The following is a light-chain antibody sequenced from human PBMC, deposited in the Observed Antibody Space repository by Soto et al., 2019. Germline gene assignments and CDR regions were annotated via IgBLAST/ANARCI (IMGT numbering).Light chain of an antibody. CDR2: GVS. CDR3: QQYRHCPPWT. CDR1: QSVSSD. Sequence: EVVMTQSPATLSVSPGDRATLSCRASQSVSSDVAWFQQKPGQAPRLLIYGVSTRAAGCPARFSGSGSGIEFTLTITSLQSEDFAVYYCQQYRHCPPWTFGQGTRVEMK. V-gene: IGKV3-15*01. J-gene: IGKJ1*01.